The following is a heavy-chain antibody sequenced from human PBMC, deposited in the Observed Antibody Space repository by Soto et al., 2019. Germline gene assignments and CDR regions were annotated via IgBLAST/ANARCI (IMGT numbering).Heavy chain of an antibody. V-gene: IGHV1-8*01. Sequence: QVQLVQSGAEVKKPGASVKVSCKASGYTFTSYDINWVRQATGQGLEWMGWMNPNSGKTGYAQKFQGRVTMTRNTSISTADMELSSLRSEDTAVYYCARRGYSSSWGYWYFDLWGRGTLVIVSS. CDR2: MNPNSGKT. CDR3: ARRGYSSSWGYWYFDL. J-gene: IGHJ2*01. CDR1: GYTFTSYD. D-gene: IGHD6-13*01.